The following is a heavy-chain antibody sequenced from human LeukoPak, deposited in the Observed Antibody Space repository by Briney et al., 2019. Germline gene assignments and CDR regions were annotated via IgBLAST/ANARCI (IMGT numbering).Heavy chain of an antibody. Sequence: GGTLRLSCAASGFTFSNHGMNWVRQAPGKGLEWLSGVSPPGGGTYYADSVKGRFTISRDDSKNTLSLQMNSLRVEDTATYYCARDLAWGASDYRGQGTLVTVPS. CDR3: ARDLAWGASDY. D-gene: IGHD7-27*01. CDR1: GFTFSNHG. CDR2: VSPPGGGT. J-gene: IGHJ4*02. V-gene: IGHV3-23*01.